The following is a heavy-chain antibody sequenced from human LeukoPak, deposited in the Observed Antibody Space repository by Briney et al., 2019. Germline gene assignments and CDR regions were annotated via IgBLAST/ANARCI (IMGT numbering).Heavy chain of an antibody. CDR2: ISSNSITI. V-gene: IGHV3-48*01. J-gene: IGHJ3*02. Sequence: PGGSLRLSCAASGFSFNIYNMNWVRQAPGKGLEWVSYISSNSITIYYADSVKGRFTVSRDNAKSSLYLQMNSLRAEDTAVYYCANFVVRDAFDIWGQGTMVTVSS. CDR3: ANFVVRDAFDI. D-gene: IGHD2-15*01. CDR1: GFSFNIYN.